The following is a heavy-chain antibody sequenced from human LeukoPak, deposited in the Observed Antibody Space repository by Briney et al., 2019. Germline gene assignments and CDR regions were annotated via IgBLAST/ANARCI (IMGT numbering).Heavy chain of an antibody. V-gene: IGHV1-18*01. CDR2: ISAYNDNT. D-gene: IGHD1-26*01. CDR3: ARAGRGVLGYFYYMDV. Sequence: ASVKVSCKASGYTFTSYGISWVRQAPGQGLEWMGWISAYNDNTNYAQKFQGRVTMTTDTSTNTAYMELRSLRSDDTAVYYCARAGRGVLGYFYYMDVWGKGTTVTVSS. CDR1: GYTFTSYG. J-gene: IGHJ6*03.